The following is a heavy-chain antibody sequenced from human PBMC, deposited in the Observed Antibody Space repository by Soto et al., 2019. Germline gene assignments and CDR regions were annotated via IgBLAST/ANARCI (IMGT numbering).Heavy chain of an antibody. Sequence: EVQLVESGGGLVQPGGSVRLSCAVSGFTFSTYNMNWVRQAPGKGLEWVSYISSSSRAIYYADSVKGRFTISRDNAKNSLYLQMNSLRDEDTAVYYCARVPLSCGGDCYIADYWGQGILVTVSS. CDR2: ISSSSRAI. J-gene: IGHJ4*02. CDR3: ARVPLSCGGDCYIADY. D-gene: IGHD2-21*02. V-gene: IGHV3-48*02. CDR1: GFTFSTYN.